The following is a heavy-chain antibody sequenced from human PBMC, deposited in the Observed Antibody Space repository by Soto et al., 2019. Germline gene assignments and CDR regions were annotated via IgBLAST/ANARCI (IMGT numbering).Heavy chain of an antibody. Sequence: PGGSLRLSCAASGFTFSSYAMSWVRQAPGKGLEWVSSISAGGGSTYYADSVKGRFTISRDNSKNTLFLQMNSLRAEDTAVFYCAKDRTSYYYGSSAYYLCDYWGQGALVTVSS. D-gene: IGHD3-22*01. CDR3: AKDRTSYYYGSSAYYLCDY. CDR1: GFTFSSYA. J-gene: IGHJ4*02. CDR2: ISAGGGST. V-gene: IGHV3-23*01.